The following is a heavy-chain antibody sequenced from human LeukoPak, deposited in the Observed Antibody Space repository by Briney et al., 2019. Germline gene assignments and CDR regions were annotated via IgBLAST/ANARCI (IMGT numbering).Heavy chain of an antibody. CDR2: ISGSGGST. D-gene: IGHD3-22*01. CDR1: GFTFSSYA. Sequence: GGSLRLSCAASGFTFSSYAMSWVRQAPGKGLEWVSAISGSGGSTYYADSVKGRFTISRDNSKNTLYLQMNSLRAEDTAVYYCAKEGDDSSGYYYDSIDYWGQGTLVTVSS. J-gene: IGHJ4*02. CDR3: AKEGDDSSGYYYDSIDY. V-gene: IGHV3-23*01.